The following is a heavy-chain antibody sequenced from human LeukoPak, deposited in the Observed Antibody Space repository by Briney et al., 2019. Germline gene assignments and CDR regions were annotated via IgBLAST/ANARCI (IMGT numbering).Heavy chain of an antibody. CDR2: ISFHGISK. V-gene: IGHV3-30*18. J-gene: IGHJ4*02. Sequence: PGRSLRLSCAASGFTFSNFAMHWVRQAPGKGLEWVAFISFHGISKDYADSVKGRFTISRDNSKNTLYLQMNSLRAEDTAVYYCAKWGLAWGKDFDYWGQGTLVTVSS. CDR3: AKWGLAWGKDFDY. D-gene: IGHD3-16*01. CDR1: GFTFSNFA.